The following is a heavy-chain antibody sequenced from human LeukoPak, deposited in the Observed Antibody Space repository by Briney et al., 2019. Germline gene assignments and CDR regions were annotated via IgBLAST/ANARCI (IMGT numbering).Heavy chain of an antibody. Sequence: GGSLRLSCTASGFTFGDYAMSWVRQAPGKGLEWVGFIRSKACGWTTEYAASVKGRFTISRDDSKSLAYLQMNSLKTEDTAVYYCTRVPYYYGSGSLYYYYGMDVWGKGTTVTVSS. V-gene: IGHV3-49*04. CDR2: IRSKACGWTT. CDR3: TRVPYYYGSGSLYYYYGMDV. CDR1: GFTFGDYA. J-gene: IGHJ6*04. D-gene: IGHD3-10*01.